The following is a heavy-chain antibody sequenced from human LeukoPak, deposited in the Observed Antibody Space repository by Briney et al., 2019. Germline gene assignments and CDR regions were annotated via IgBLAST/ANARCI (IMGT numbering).Heavy chain of an antibody. J-gene: IGHJ4*02. Sequence: GGSLRLSCAASGFTFSTYSMNWVRQAPGKGLEWVSSISKNSGSIYYADSVKGRFTISRDNAENSLYLQMNSLRDEDTAVYYCARDNGRYCSSTSCFHDYWGQGTLVTVSS. CDR1: GFTFSTYS. D-gene: IGHD2-2*01. CDR3: ARDNGRYCSSTSCFHDY. CDR2: ISKNSGSI. V-gene: IGHV3-21*01.